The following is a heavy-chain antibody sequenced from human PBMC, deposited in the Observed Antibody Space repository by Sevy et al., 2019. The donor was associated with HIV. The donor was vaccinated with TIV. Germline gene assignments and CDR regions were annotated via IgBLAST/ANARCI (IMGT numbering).Heavy chain of an antibody. J-gene: IGHJ4*02. CDR3: ASRSPLLWFGDTYYFDY. Sequence: GGSLRLSCAASGFTFSSYDMSWVRQAPGKGLEWVSAISGSGGSTYYADSVKGRFTISRDNSKNTLYLQMNSLRDEDTAVYYCASRSPLLWFGDTYYFDYWGQGTLVTVSS. D-gene: IGHD3-10*01. V-gene: IGHV3-23*01. CDR1: GFTFSSYD. CDR2: ISGSGGST.